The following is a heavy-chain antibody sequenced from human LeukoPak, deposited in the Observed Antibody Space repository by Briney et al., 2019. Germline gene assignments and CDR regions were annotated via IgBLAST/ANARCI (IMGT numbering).Heavy chain of an antibody. CDR1: GFTFSTYW. CDR3: AKPGGY. CDR2: INSDGSSA. V-gene: IGHV3-74*01. D-gene: IGHD1-14*01. J-gene: IGHJ4*02. Sequence: GGSLRLSCAASGFTFSTYWMHWVRQAPGKGLVWVSRINSDGSSATYADSVKGRFTISRDNSKNTLYLQMNSLRAEDTAVYYCAKPGGYWGQGTLVTVSS.